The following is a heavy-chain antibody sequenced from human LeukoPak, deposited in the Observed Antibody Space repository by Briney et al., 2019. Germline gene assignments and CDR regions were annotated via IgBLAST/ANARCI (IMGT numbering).Heavy chain of an antibody. CDR1: GGSISSGDYY. V-gene: IGHV4-30-4*01. D-gene: IGHD2-21*02. Sequence: SQTLSLTCTVSGGSISSGDYYWSWIRQPPGKGLEWIGYIYYSGSTYYNPSLKSRVTISVDTSKNQFSLKLSSVTAADTAVYYCARDRAYCGGDCLLYGMDVWGQGTTVTVSS. CDR2: IYYSGST. J-gene: IGHJ6*02. CDR3: ARDRAYCGGDCLLYGMDV.